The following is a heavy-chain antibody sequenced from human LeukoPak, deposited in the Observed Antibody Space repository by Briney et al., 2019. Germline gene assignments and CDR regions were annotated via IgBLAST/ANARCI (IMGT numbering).Heavy chain of an antibody. V-gene: IGHV4-61*02. Sequence: SETLSLTCTVSGGSISSGSYYWSWIRQPAGKGLEWIGRIYTSGSTNYNPSLKSRVTISVDTSKNQFSLKLSSVTAADTAVYYCAREPYYYGSGTTIGYWGQGTLVTVSS. J-gene: IGHJ4*02. CDR2: IYTSGST. CDR1: GGSISSGSYY. CDR3: AREPYYYGSGTTIGY. D-gene: IGHD3-10*01.